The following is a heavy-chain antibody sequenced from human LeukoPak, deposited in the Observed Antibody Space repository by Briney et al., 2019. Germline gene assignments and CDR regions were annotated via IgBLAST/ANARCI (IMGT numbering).Heavy chain of an antibody. CDR3: ARGFQYSSSWSGGFAP. J-gene: IGHJ5*02. Sequence: SETLSLTCTVSGGSISSFYWNWIRQPAGKGLEWIGRMFASGSTIYNPSLTSRVTMTLDASKNHIYLRLSCVSVADTAVDYCARGFQYSSSWSGGFAPWGQGILVTVSS. CDR2: MFASGST. CDR1: GGSISSFY. D-gene: IGHD6-13*01. V-gene: IGHV4-4*07.